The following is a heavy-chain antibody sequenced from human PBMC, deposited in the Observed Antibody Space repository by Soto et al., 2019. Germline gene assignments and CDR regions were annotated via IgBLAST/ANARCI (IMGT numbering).Heavy chain of an antibody. D-gene: IGHD1-26*01. J-gene: IGHJ4*02. CDR2: MWSDGIKE. CDR1: GFTISHYG. Sequence: GGSLRLSCAASGFTISHYGMHWVRQAPGKGLEWVAVMWSDGIKEHYADSVKGRFTISRDDSKNTLHLQMNSLRVEDTAVYYCARDRRYYSDDCWGQGTLVTVSS. CDR3: ARDRRYYSDDC. V-gene: IGHV3-33*01.